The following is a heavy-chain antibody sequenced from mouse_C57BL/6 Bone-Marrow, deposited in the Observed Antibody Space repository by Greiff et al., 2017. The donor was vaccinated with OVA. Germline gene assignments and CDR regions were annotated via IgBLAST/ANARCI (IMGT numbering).Heavy chain of an antibody. CDR2: ISDGGSYT. V-gene: IGHV5-4*01. CDR3: ARVRFITTVVALYWYFDV. Sequence: EVQRVESGGGLVKPGGSLKLSCAASGFTFSSYAMSWVRQTPEKRLEWVATISDGGSYTYYPDNVKGRFTISRDNAKNNLYLQMSHLKSEDTAMYYCARVRFITTVVALYWYFDVWGTGTTVTVSS. CDR1: GFTFSSYA. J-gene: IGHJ1*03. D-gene: IGHD1-1*01.